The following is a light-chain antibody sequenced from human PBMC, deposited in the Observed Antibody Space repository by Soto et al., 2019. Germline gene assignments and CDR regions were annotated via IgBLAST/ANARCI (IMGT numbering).Light chain of an antibody. V-gene: IGKV1-39*01. Sequence: DIQMTQSPSSLSASVGDRVTITCRASQSVSRYLNCYQHKPGKAPNLLIHTTSTLHSGVLSRFSGSGSGTDFTLTISRLQPEDFATYYCQQYYTAPTFGQGTKLEIK. J-gene: IGKJ2*01. CDR2: TTS. CDR1: QSVSRY. CDR3: QQYYTAPT.